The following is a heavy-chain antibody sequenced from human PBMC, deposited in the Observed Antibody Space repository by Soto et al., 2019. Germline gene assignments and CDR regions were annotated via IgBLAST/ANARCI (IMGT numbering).Heavy chain of an antibody. V-gene: IGHV1-18*01. Sequence: GAPVKVSCKTSGDTFTNFGLSWVRQAPGQGLEWMGWIATYNSNKNYAQKFQGRLTLTTDKSTSTGYMELKSLEYDDTAVYYCARLLRGVVNWLDPWGKGTRVTVSS. J-gene: IGHJ5*02. CDR1: GDTFTNFG. D-gene: IGHD3-10*01. CDR3: ARLLRGVVNWLDP. CDR2: IATYNSNK.